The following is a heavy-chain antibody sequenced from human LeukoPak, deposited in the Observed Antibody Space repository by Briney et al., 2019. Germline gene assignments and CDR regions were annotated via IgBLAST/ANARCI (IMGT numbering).Heavy chain of an antibody. D-gene: IGHD2-2*01. Sequence: SVTVSCKASGGTFSSYAISWVRQAPGQGLEWMGGIIPIFGTANYAQKFQGRVTITTDESTSTAYMELSSLRSEDTAVYYCARGVVPAAMFLDNWFDPWGQGTLVTVSS. CDR3: ARGVVPAAMFLDNWFDP. CDR1: GGTFSSYA. J-gene: IGHJ5*02. V-gene: IGHV1-69*05. CDR2: IIPIFGTA.